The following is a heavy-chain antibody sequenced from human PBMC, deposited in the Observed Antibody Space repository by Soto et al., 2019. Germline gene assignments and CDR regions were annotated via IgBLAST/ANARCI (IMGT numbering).Heavy chain of an antibody. Sequence: EWVSVIYSGGSTYYPDSVKGRFTISRDNSKNTLYLQMNSLRAEDTAVYYCARDPQKGYDDYEWLYMDVWGKGTTVTVSS. CDR3: ARDPQKGYDDYEWLYMDV. D-gene: IGHD4-17*01. CDR2: IYSGGST. V-gene: IGHV3-66*01. J-gene: IGHJ6*03.